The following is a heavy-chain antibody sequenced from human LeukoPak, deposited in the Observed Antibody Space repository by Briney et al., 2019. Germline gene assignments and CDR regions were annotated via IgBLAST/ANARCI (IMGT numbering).Heavy chain of an antibody. V-gene: IGHV4-39*02. Sequence: SETLSLTCTVSGGSISSSSYYWGWIRQPPGTGLEWTGSIDHSGSTYYNPPLEGRVTISIDTSKNHFSLNLSSVTAADTAVYYCARCLQVPYYYGSSGYDYWGQGSLATVSS. CDR2: IDHSGST. CDR3: ARCLQVPYYYGSSGYDY. D-gene: IGHD3-10*01. CDR1: GGSISSSSYY. J-gene: IGHJ4*02.